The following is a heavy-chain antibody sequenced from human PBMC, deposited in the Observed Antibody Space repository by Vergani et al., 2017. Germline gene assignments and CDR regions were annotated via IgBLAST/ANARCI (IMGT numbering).Heavy chain of an antibody. CDR1: GFTFSSYS. J-gene: IGHJ6*02. D-gene: IGHD5-12*01. V-gene: IGHV3-21*01. CDR2: ISSSSSYI. Sequence: EVQLLESGGGLVQPGGSLRLSCAASGFTFSSYSMNWVRQAPGKGLEWVSSISSSSSYIYYADSVKGRFTISRDNAKNSLYLQMNSLRAEDTAVYYCARDSRPYSGYDSGGDLYYYYYGMDVWGQGTTVTVSS. CDR3: ARDSRPYSGYDSGGDLYYYYYGMDV.